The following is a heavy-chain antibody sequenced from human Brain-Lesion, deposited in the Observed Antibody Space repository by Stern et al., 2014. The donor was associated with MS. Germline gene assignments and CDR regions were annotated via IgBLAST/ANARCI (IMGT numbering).Heavy chain of an antibody. Sequence: VQLVESGPGLVKPSDTLSLTCSVSGDSLSSSTFYWGWIRQPPGKGPEWIGSVYYSGNTYYPPSLKSRFPIPVDPPKTHFSRRLPSVTAADTAVYYCARHQLGYGYAYLRYWGQGTLVTVSS. D-gene: IGHD5-18*01. CDR1: GDSLSSSTFY. V-gene: IGHV4-39*01. CDR3: ARHQLGYGYAYLRY. CDR2: VYYSGNT. J-gene: IGHJ4*02.